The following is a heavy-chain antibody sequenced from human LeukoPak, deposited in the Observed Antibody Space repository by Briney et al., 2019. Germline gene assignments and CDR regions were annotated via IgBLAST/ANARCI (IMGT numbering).Heavy chain of an antibody. CDR3: ARKTLYGSGKSWFDP. CDR2: MNPNSGNT. CDR1: GYTFTSYD. Sequence: GASVKVSCKASGYTFTSYDINWVRQATGQGLEWMGWMNPNSGNTGYAQKFQDRVTMTRNTSISTAYMELSGLRPEDTAMYYCARKTLYGSGKSWFDPWGQGTLVTVSS. V-gene: IGHV1-8*01. D-gene: IGHD3-10*01. J-gene: IGHJ5*02.